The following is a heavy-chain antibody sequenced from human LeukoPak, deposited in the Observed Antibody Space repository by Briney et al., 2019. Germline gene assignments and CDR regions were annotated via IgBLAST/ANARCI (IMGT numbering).Heavy chain of an antibody. CDR3: TRGGATVTDY. Sequence: SQTLSLTCTVSGGSINDDGYYWSWIRQLPGKGLEWIGHIYYGGTTEYNPSLEGRITISVEKSKTQFTLKLNSVTAADTAVYYCTRGGATVTDYWGQGTLVTVSS. CDR2: IYYGGTT. CDR1: GGSINDDGYY. J-gene: IGHJ4*02. D-gene: IGHD4-17*01. V-gene: IGHV4-31*03.